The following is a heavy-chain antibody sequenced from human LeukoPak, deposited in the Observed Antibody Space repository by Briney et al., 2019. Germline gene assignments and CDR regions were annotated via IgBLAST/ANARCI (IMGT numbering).Heavy chain of an antibody. D-gene: IGHD3-16*01. CDR2: IYHSGST. V-gene: IGHV4-38-2*01. J-gene: IGHJ2*01. CDR3: ARGASGGRYFDL. Sequence: SETLSLTCAVSGYSISSGYYWGWIRQPPAKGLEWIGSIYHSGSTYYNPSLKSRVTISVDTSKNKSSLKLSSVTAADTAVYYCARGASGGRYFDLWGRGALVTVSS. CDR1: GYSISSGYY.